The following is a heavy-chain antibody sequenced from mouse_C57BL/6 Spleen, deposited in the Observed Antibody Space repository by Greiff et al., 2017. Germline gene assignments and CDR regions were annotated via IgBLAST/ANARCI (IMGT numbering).Heavy chain of an antibody. CDR1: GFSLTSYG. J-gene: IGHJ3*01. V-gene: IGHV2-2*01. CDR2: IWSGGST. Sequence: QVQRQQSGPGLVQPSQSLSITCTVSGFSLTSYGVHWVRQSPGKGLEWLGVIWSGGSTDYNAAFISRLSISKDNSKSQVFFKMNSLQADDTAIYYCARNGIEGFAYWGQGTLVTVSA. CDR3: ARNGIEGFAY.